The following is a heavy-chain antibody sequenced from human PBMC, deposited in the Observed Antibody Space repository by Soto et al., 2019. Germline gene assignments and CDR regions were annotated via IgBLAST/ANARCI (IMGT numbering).Heavy chain of an antibody. CDR1: GFTFAAHG. V-gene: IGHV3-33*01. CDR3: ARDPINGGYSPTVFDY. CDR2: TWFDGTHE. J-gene: IGHJ4*02. D-gene: IGHD3-22*01. Sequence: QVQLVESGGGVVQTGMSLRLSCAVSGFTFAAHGMHWVRRAPGKELEWVAVTWFDGTHEYYADSVKGRFTISRDNARNTLYLQMNSLRADDTAIHYCARDPINGGYSPTVFDYWGQGTLVTVSS.